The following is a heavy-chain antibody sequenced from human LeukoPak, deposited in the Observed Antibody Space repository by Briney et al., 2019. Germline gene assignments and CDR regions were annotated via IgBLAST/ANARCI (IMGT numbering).Heavy chain of an antibody. CDR3: ARDRDYGDYADAFDI. D-gene: IGHD4-17*01. CDR2: ISAYNGNT. Sequence: ASVKVSCKASGYTFTSYGISWVRQAPGQGLEWMGWISAYNGNTNYAQKLQGRVTMTTDTSTSTAYMELRSLRSDDTAVYYCARDRDYGDYADAFDIWGQGTMVTVSS. J-gene: IGHJ3*02. CDR1: GYTFTSYG. V-gene: IGHV1-18*01.